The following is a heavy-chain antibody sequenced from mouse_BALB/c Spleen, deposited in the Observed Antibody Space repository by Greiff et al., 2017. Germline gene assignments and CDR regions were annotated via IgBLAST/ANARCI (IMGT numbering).Heavy chain of an antibody. CDR3: ARQGELGRWDY. J-gene: IGHJ2*01. D-gene: IGHD4-1*01. CDR2: ISNGGGST. Sequence: EVQVVESGGGLVQPGGSLKLSCAASGFTFSSYTMSWVRQTPEKRLEWVAYISNGGGSTYYPDTVKGRFTISRDNAKNTLYLQMSSLKSEDTAMYYCARQGELGRWDYWGQGTTLTVSS. CDR1: GFTFSSYT. V-gene: IGHV5-12-2*01.